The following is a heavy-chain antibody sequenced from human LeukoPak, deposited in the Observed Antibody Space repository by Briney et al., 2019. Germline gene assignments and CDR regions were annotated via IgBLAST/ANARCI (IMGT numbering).Heavy chain of an antibody. D-gene: IGHD4-23*01. V-gene: IGHV4-59*01. J-gene: IGHJ5*02. CDR1: GASISNYF. Sequence: SETLSLTCTVSGASISNYFWSWIRQPPGKGLDWIGYIYHSRTTGYNPSLKGRVTISVDTSKNQLSLTLSSVTAADTAVYYCARPRGYGGWFDPWGQGTLVTVSS. CDR2: IYHSRTT. CDR3: ARPRGYGGWFDP.